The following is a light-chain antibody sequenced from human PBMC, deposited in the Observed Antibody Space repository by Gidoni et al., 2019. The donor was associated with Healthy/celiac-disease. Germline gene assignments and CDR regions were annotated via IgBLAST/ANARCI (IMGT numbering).Light chain of an antibody. Sequence: EIVMTQSPATLSVSPGERATLSCRASQSVSSNLAWYQQKPGQAPRLLIYGASTRATGIPARFSGSVSGTEFTITISSLQSEDFAVYYCQQCNNWPPWTFGQGTKVEIK. CDR2: GAS. V-gene: IGKV3-15*01. J-gene: IGKJ1*01. CDR3: QQCNNWPPWT. CDR1: QSVSSN.